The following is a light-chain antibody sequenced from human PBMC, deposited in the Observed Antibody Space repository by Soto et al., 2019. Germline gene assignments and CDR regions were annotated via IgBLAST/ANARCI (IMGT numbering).Light chain of an antibody. V-gene: IGLV2-23*02. CDR3: CSFAGRKPWV. CDR2: EVT. Sequence: QSALTQPASVSGSPGQSITISCTGSGTDVGTYNFVSWFQSHPGKAPQRIIYEVTERPSGVSPRFSGSKSVNTASLTISGLRDEDEADSFCCSFAGRKPWVFGGGTKLTVL. CDR1: GTDVGTYNF. J-gene: IGLJ3*02.